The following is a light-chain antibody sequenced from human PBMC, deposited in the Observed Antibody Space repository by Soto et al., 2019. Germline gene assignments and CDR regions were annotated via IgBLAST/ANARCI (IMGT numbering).Light chain of an antibody. V-gene: IGKV1D-16*01. CDR1: QDIGDW. J-gene: IGKJ1*01. CDR3: QQYHRYST. CDR2: AAS. Sequence: DIQMTQSPSSVSASVGDRVSITCRASQDIGDWLAWYQQKPGKAPKLLVYAASSLQSGVPSRFSGSGSGTDFTLTISNLESDDFASYYCQQYHRYSTFGQGTRVDIK.